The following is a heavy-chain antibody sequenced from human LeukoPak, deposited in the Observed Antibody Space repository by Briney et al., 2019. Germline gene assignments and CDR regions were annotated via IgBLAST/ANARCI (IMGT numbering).Heavy chain of an antibody. Sequence: ASVKVSCKASGGTFSSYAISWVRQAPGQGLEWMGGIIPIFGTANYAQKFRGRVTITADKSTSTAYMELSSLRSEDTAVYYCARGQTLYGAGAFDIWGQGTMVTVSS. D-gene: IGHD4-17*01. CDR1: GGTFSSYA. CDR2: IIPIFGTA. J-gene: IGHJ3*02. CDR3: ARGQTLYGAGAFDI. V-gene: IGHV1-69*06.